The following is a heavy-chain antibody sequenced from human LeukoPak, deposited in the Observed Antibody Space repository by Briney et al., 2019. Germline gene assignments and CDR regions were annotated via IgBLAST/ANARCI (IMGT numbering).Heavy chain of an antibody. J-gene: IGHJ4*02. CDR1: GFTFSSYA. CDR2: ISGSGGST. Sequence: PGGSLRLSCAASGFTFSSYAMSWVRQAPGKGLEWVSTISGSGGSTYYADSVKGRFTISRDNSKNTLYLQMNSLRAEDTAVYYCAKMGGSGSYGFDYWGQGTLVTVSS. CDR3: AKMGGSGSYGFDY. V-gene: IGHV3-23*01. D-gene: IGHD3-10*01.